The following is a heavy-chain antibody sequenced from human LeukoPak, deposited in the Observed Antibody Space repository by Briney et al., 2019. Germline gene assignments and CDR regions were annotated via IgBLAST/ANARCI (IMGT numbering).Heavy chain of an antibody. Sequence: GGSLRLSCAASVLTFTTKVMNWCRQAPGKGLEWVSTISVGAEYIFYADSVKGRFTISRDDSNNALYLQMHSLRAEDTALYYCARAPPFWKYLDYWGQGTLVTVSS. CDR3: ARAPPFWKYLDY. CDR1: VLTFTTKV. V-gene: IGHV3-23*01. CDR2: ISVGAEYI. J-gene: IGHJ1*01. D-gene: IGHD3-3*01.